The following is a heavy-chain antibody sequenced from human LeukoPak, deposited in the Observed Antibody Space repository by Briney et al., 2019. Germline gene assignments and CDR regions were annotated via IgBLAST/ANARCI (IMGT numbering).Heavy chain of an antibody. CDR3: AREIGIAVAGTEIDY. CDR1: GFTFSNAW. V-gene: IGHV3-21*01. Sequence: GGSLRLSCAASGFTFSNAWMNWVRQAPGKGLEWVSSISSSSSYIYYADSVKGRFTISRDNAKNSLYLQMNSLRAEDTAVYYCAREIGIAVAGTEIDYWGQGTLVTVSS. D-gene: IGHD6-19*01. CDR2: ISSSSSYI. J-gene: IGHJ4*02.